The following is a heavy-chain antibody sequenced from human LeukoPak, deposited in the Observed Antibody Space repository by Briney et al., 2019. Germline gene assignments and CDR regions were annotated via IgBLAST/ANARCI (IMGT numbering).Heavy chain of an antibody. V-gene: IGHV1-2*02. Sequence: ASVKVSCKASGYTFTSYGISWVRQAPGQGLEWMGWINPNSGGTNYAQKFQGRVTMTRDTSISTAYMELSRLRSDDTAVYYCARVRKSQQPDEAFDIWGQGTMVTVSS. CDR1: GYTFTSYG. CDR3: ARVRKSQQPDEAFDI. D-gene: IGHD6-13*01. J-gene: IGHJ3*02. CDR2: INPNSGGT.